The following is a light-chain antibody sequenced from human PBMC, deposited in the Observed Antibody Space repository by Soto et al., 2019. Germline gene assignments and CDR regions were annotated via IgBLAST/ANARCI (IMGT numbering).Light chain of an antibody. V-gene: IGLV2-14*03. J-gene: IGLJ2*01. CDR2: DVS. Sequence: QSALTQPASVSGSPGQSITISCTGTSSDIGGYNYVSWYQQHPGKAPNFMIFDVSVRPSGVSDRFSGSKSGNTASLTISDLQAGDEAYYYCSSYTSDSSHVVFGGGTKVTVL. CDR1: SSDIGGYNY. CDR3: SSYTSDSSHVV.